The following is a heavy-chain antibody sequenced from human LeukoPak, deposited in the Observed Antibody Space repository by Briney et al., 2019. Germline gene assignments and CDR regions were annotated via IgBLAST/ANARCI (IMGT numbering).Heavy chain of an antibody. D-gene: IGHD6-19*01. Sequence: GGSLRLSCAAPGFTFSIYAMHWVRQAPGKGLEYVSAISDEGGSTYYANSVKGRFTISRDNSKNTLYLQMGSLRAEDTAVYYCARVDSTGWDDALDYWGQGTLVSVSS. CDR2: ISDEGGST. CDR1: GFTFSIYA. J-gene: IGHJ4*02. V-gene: IGHV3-64*01. CDR3: ARVDSTGWDDALDY.